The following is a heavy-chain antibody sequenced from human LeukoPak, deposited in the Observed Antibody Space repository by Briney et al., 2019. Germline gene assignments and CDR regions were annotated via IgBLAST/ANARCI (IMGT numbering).Heavy chain of an antibody. Sequence: GGSLRLSCAASGFAFSSYWMHWVRQVPGQALMLVSRINPDGSDTIYADSVKGRFSISRDNAKNTLYLQMSSLRAEDTAVYYCARDMYYNSVGYWGQGTLVTVSS. CDR1: GFAFSSYW. CDR2: INPDGSDT. V-gene: IGHV3-74*01. D-gene: IGHD1-20*01. J-gene: IGHJ4*02. CDR3: ARDMYYNSVGY.